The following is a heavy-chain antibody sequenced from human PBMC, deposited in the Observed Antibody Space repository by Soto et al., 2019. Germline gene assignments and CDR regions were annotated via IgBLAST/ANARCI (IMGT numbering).Heavy chain of an antibody. Sequence: ASVKVSCKASGYTFTSYGISWVRQAPGQGLEWMGWISAYNGNTNYAQKNQGRVTMTTDTSTSTAYKELRSLRSDDTAMYYCGRVPYYYGSGSYSAEGPPNNWFDPWGQGTLVTVSS. D-gene: IGHD3-10*01. V-gene: IGHV1-18*01. CDR1: GYTFTSYG. CDR3: GRVPYYYGSGSYSAEGPPNNWFDP. CDR2: ISAYNGNT. J-gene: IGHJ5*02.